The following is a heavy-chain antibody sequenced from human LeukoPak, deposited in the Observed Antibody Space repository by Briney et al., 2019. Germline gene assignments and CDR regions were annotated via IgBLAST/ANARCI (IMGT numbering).Heavy chain of an antibody. V-gene: IGHV3-21*01. D-gene: IGHD6-6*01. CDR1: GFTFSSYS. Sequence: GGSLRLSCAASGFTFSSYSMNWVRQAPGKGLEWVSSISSSSSYIYYAVTVKGRFTISRDNAKNSLYLQMNSLRAEDTPVYYCARDLSYSSSSKVDIWGQGTMV. CDR2: ISSSSSYI. CDR3: ARDLSYSSSSKVDI. J-gene: IGHJ3*02.